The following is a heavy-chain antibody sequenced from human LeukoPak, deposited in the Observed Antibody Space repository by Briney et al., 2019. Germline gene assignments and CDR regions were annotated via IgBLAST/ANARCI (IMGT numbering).Heavy chain of an antibody. Sequence: GGSLRLSCAASGFTFSSYAMHWVRQTPGKGLEWVAVISYDGTDKYYADSVKGRFTISRDNSKNTLYLQMNSLRAEDTAVYYCARDFSGSYFDFWGQGTLVTVSS. J-gene: IGHJ4*02. V-gene: IGHV3-30-3*01. CDR3: ARDFSGSYFDF. D-gene: IGHD1-26*01. CDR1: GFTFSSYA. CDR2: ISYDGTDK.